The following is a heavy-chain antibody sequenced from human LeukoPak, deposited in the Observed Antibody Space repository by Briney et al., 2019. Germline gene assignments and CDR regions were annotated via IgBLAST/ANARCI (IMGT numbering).Heavy chain of an antibody. CDR1: GGSISSGDYY. CDR2: IYYSGST. V-gene: IGHV4-30-4*01. J-gene: IGHJ5*02. CDR3: ALRRLGYCSSTSCYGNWFNP. Sequence: SETLSLTCTVSGGSISSGDYYWSWIRQPPGKGLEWIGYIYYSGSTYYNPSLKSRVTISVDTSKNQFSLKLSSVTAADTAVYYCALRRLGYCSSTSCYGNWFNPWGQGTLVTVSS. D-gene: IGHD2-2*01.